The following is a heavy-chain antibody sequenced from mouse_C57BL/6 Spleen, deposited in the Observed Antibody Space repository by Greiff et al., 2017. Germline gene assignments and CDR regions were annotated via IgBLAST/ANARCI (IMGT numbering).Heavy chain of an antibody. J-gene: IGHJ3*01. Sequence: EVQLQQSGPELVKPGASVKIPCKASGYTFTDYNMDWVKQSHGKSLEWIGDINPNNGGTIYNQKFKGKATLTVDKSSSTAYMELRSLTSEDTAVYYCARRGLGPPFAYWGQGTLVTVSA. D-gene: IGHD4-1*01. V-gene: IGHV1-18*01. CDR2: INPNNGGT. CDR1: GYTFTDYN. CDR3: ARRGLGPPFAY.